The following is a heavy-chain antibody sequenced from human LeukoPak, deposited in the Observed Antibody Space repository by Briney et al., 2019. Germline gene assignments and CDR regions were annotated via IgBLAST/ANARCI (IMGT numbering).Heavy chain of an antibody. CDR2: IYQSGSGSS. J-gene: IGHJ4*02. CDR1: GGSIISSNYY. Sequence: SETLSLTCSVSGGSIISSNYYWGWIRQPPGKGLEWIGSIYQSGSGSSYYNPSLKSRVTISGDTSKIQFFLRLSSVTAADTAVYYCASTLRFLPYRRFDYWGQGTLVTVPS. D-gene: IGHD3-3*01. CDR3: ASTLRFLPYRRFDY. V-gene: IGHV4-39*01.